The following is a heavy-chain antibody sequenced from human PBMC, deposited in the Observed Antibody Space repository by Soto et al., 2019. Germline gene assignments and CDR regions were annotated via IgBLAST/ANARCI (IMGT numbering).Heavy chain of an antibody. CDR1: GYTFTSYG. V-gene: IGHV1-18*01. Sequence: ASVKVSCKASGYTFTSYGISWVRQAPGQGLEWMGWISAYNGNTNYAQKLQGRVTMTTDTSTSTAYMELRSLRSDDTAVYYCARALIGYCSSTSCYKFDPWGQGTLVTVS. D-gene: IGHD2-2*02. CDR2: ISAYNGNT. J-gene: IGHJ5*02. CDR3: ARALIGYCSSTSCYKFDP.